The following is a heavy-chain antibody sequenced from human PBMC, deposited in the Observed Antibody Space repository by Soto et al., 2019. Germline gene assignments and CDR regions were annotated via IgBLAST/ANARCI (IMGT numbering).Heavy chain of an antibody. CDR3: ARGPSGDKVHY. CDR2: IFDSGTT. V-gene: IGHV4-30-4*01. CDR1: GGSITSDYSC. D-gene: IGHD7-27*01. Sequence: QVQLHESGPGLVKPSQTLSLTCTVSGGSITSDYSCWSWIRQPPGEGLEWIGHIFDSGTTYTNPSLRSQVAISLDTPKNHFSLTLSSVTAADTAVYYCARGPSGDKVHYWGQGALVTVSS. J-gene: IGHJ4*02.